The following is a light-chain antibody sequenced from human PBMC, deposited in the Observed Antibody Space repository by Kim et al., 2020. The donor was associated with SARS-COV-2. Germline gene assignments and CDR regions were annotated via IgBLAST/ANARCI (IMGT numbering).Light chain of an antibody. Sequence: EIVLTQSPGTLSLSPEERATLSCRASQSVTSSYLAWYQQRPGQAPRLLIYSASSRAPGIPDRFSGSGSGTDFSLTISRLEPEDFAMYYCQQYGSSRYTFGQGTKLEI. CDR1: QSVTSSY. J-gene: IGKJ2*01. CDR3: QQYGSSRYT. CDR2: SAS. V-gene: IGKV3-20*01.